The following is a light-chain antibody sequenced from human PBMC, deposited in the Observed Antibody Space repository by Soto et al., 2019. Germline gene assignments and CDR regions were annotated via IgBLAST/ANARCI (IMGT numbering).Light chain of an antibody. CDR2: AAS. V-gene: IGKV1-39*01. J-gene: IGKJ1*01. CDR3: QQYNSYPWT. CDR1: QTISSY. Sequence: DIQMTQSPSSLSASVGDRVTITCRASQTISSYLNWYHQKPGKAPELLISAASNLESGVPSMFSGSGSGTDFTLTISSLQPDDFATYYCQQYNSYPWTFGQGTKVDIK.